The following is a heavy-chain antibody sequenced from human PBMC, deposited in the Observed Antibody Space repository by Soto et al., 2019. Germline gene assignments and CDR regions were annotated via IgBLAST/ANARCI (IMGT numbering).Heavy chain of an antibody. CDR2: IYWDDDK. CDR3: ALKGDGYRGFKS. V-gene: IGHV2-5*02. D-gene: IGHD5-12*01. CDR1: GFSLSTSGVG. Sequence: QITLKESGPTLVKPTQTLTLTCTLSGFSLSTSGVGVGWIRQPPGKALEWLALIYWDDDKRYSPFLKSRLTISKATSKNQLVLTLTNMDPVDTATYYCALKGDGYRGFKSWGQGTLVTVSS. J-gene: IGHJ5*02.